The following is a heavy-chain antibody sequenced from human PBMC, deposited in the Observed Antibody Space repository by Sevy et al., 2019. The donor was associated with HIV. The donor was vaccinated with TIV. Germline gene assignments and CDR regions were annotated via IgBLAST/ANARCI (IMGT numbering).Heavy chain of an antibody. Sequence: GGSLRLSCAASGFTFSSYGMHWVRQAPGKGLEWVAVISYDGSNKYYADSVKGRFTISRENTMNTLYLQMNSLRAEDTAGYYGAKEGYSCYEFDYWGQGTLVTVSS. D-gene: IGHD5-12*01. CDR3: AKEGYSCYEFDY. J-gene: IGHJ4*02. CDR1: GFTFSSYG. V-gene: IGHV3-30*18. CDR2: ISYDGSNK.